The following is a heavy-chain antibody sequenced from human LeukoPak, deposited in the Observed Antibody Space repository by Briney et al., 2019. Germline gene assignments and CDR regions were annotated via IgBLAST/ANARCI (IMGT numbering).Heavy chain of an antibody. V-gene: IGHV4-61*01. CDR3: ARDDYGDYEGAFDI. D-gene: IGHD4-17*01. CDR2: IYYSGST. CDR1: GGSISSGSYY. Sequence: SETLSLTCTVSGGSISSGSYYWSWIRQPPGKGLEWIGYIYYSGSTNYNPSLKSRVTISVDTSKNQFSLKLSSVTAADTAVYYCARDDYGDYEGAFDIWGQGTMVTVSS. J-gene: IGHJ3*02.